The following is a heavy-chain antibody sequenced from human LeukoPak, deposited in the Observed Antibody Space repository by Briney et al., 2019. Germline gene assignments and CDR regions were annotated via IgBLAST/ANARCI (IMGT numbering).Heavy chain of an antibody. D-gene: IGHD3-10*01. CDR3: ASTSPGLLWFGELLPPYLDY. CDR1: GGSISSYY. CDR2: IYYSGST. J-gene: IGHJ4*02. V-gene: IGHV4-59*01. Sequence: SSGTLSLTCTVSGGSISSYYWSWIRQPPGKGLEWIGYIYYSGSTNYSPSLKSRVTISVDTSKNQFSLKLSSVTAADTAVYYCASTSPGLLWFGELLPPYLDYWGQGTLVTVSS.